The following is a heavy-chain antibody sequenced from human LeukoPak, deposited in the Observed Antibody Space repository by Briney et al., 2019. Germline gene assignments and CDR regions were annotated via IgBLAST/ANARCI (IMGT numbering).Heavy chain of an antibody. D-gene: IGHD3-22*01. J-gene: IGHJ4*02. CDR2: IYYSGST. V-gene: IGHV4-61*01. CDR1: GGSFSSGSYY. CDR3: ARTNYYDSSGYGPPFDY. Sequence: SETLSLTCTVSGGSFSSGSYYWSWIRQPPGKGLEWIGYIYYSGSTNYNPSLKSRVTISVDTSKNQFSLKLSSVTAADTAVYYCARTNYYDSSGYGPPFDYWGQGTLVTVSS.